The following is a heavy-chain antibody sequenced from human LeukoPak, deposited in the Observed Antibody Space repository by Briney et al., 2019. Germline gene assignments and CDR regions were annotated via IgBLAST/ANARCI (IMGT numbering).Heavy chain of an antibody. CDR2: INHSGST. CDR3: ARGNWGSDY. CDR1: GGSFSGYY. J-gene: IGHJ4*02. V-gene: IGHV4-34*01. Sequence: SETLSLTCAVYGGSFSGYYWSWIRQPPGKGLEWIGEINHSGSTNYNPSLKSRVTMSVDTSKNQFSLKLSSVTAADTAVYYCARGNWGSDYWGQGTLVTVSS. D-gene: IGHD7-27*01.